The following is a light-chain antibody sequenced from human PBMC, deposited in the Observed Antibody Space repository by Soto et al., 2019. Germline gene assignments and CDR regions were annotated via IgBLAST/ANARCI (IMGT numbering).Light chain of an antibody. CDR1: QTISSW. CDR3: LQDYDYPYT. V-gene: IGKV1-6*01. Sequence: IQLTQSPSTLSGSVGDRVTITCRASQTISSWLAWYQQKPGKAPKLLIYAASNLQSGVPSRFSGSGSGTDFTLIISSLQPEDFATYYCLQDYDYPYTFGQGTKVDIK. J-gene: IGKJ2*01. CDR2: AAS.